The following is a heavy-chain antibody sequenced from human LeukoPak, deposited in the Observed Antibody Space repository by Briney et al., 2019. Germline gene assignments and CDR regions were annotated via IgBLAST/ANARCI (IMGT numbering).Heavy chain of an antibody. CDR2: MNPDSGNT. V-gene: IGHV1-8*01. D-gene: IGHD4/OR15-4a*01. J-gene: IGHJ6*03. CDR3: ARGFRGDRTMVAVSGRDYYYYYMDV. Sequence: ASVKVSCKASGYTFVNYDHNWVRQATGQGFEWMGWMNPDSGNTGFAQNFQGRVTLTRDTSISTAYMELNSLRSEDTAVYYCARGFRGDRTMVAVSGRDYYYYYMDVWGEGSTVTVS. CDR1: GYTFVNYD.